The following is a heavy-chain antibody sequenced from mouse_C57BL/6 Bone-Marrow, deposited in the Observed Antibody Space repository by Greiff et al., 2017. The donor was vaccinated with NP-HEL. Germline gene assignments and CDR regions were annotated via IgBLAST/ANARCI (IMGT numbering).Heavy chain of an antibody. V-gene: IGHV2-2*01. D-gene: IGHD1-1*01. CDR3: ARTPSYYGSPSFAY. CDR2: IWSGGST. J-gene: IGHJ3*01. Sequence: VKLVESGPGLVQPSQSLSITCTVSGFSLTSYGVHWVRQSPGKGLEWLGVIWSGGSTDYNAAFISRLSISKDNSKSQVFFKMNSLQADDTAIYYCARTPSYYGSPSFAYWGQGTLVTVSA. CDR1: GFSLTSYG.